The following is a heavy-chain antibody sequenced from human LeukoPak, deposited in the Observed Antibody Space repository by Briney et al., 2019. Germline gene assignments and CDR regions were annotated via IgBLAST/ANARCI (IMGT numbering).Heavy chain of an antibody. D-gene: IGHD3-10*01. CDR3: AREPPYYYGSGEMYYFDY. CDR1: GFTFSSYS. Sequence: GGSLRLSCAASGFTFSSYSMNWVRQAPGKGPEWVSSISSSSSYIYYADSVKGRFTISRDNAKNSLYRQMNSLRAEDTAVYYCAREPPYYYGSGEMYYFDYWGQGTLVTVSS. V-gene: IGHV3-21*01. CDR2: ISSSSSYI. J-gene: IGHJ4*02.